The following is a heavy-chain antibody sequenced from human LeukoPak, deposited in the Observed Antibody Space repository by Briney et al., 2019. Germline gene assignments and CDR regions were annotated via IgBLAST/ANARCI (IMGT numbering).Heavy chain of an antibody. V-gene: IGHV3-64*01. J-gene: IGHJ4*02. Sequence: GGSLRLSCAASGFTFSSYAMSWVRQAPGKGLEWVSAISSNGGSTYYANSVKGRFTISRDNSKNTLYLQMGSLRAEDMAVYYCAREISNYGGFFDYWGQGTLVTVSS. CDR2: ISSNGGST. CDR1: GFTFSSYA. D-gene: IGHD4-11*01. CDR3: AREISNYGGFFDY.